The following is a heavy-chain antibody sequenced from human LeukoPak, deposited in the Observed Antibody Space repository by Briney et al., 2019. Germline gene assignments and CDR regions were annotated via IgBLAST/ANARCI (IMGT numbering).Heavy chain of an antibody. CDR1: GYTFTVYY. CDR2: INPNSGGT. J-gene: IGHJ4*02. CDR3: ARGGLSGSYYVVYYFDY. Sequence: ASVSVSFKASGYTFTVYYMHWVRQAPGEGGEWMGWINPNSGGTNYAQKFQGRVTITRDTSISTAYMELSRLRSDDTAVYYCARGGLSGSYYVVYYFDYWGQGTLVTVSS. D-gene: IGHD1-26*01. V-gene: IGHV1-2*02.